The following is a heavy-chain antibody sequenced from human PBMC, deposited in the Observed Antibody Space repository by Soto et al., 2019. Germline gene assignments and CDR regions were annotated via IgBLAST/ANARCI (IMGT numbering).Heavy chain of an antibody. J-gene: IGHJ1*01. CDR2: TYWADDN. D-gene: IGHD3-3*01. Sequence: QITLKESGPALVRPTQTLALTCTFSGFSLSTGDVGVAWIRPPPGKALEWLALTYWADDNRYSPSLRSRLTITQDTSKTQVVRTMTNMHPVETATYYCPQSSSGAYPEDFRHWGQGTLVTVPS. CDR1: GFSLSTGDVG. V-gene: IGHV2-5*02. CDR3: PQSSSGAYPEDFRH.